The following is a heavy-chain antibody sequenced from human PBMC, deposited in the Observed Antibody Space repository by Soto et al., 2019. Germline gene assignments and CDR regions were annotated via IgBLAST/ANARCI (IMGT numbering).Heavy chain of an antibody. CDR1: GFTFSTYA. Sequence: GGSLRLSCAGAGFTFSTYAMSWVRQAPGKGLEWVSAISASGTNTFYAGSVKGRFTISRDNSRNTLSLQMNSLRADDTAVYYCALRKTGSYFDYWGQGTLVTVSS. J-gene: IGHJ4*02. CDR3: ALRKTGSYFDY. D-gene: IGHD7-27*01. V-gene: IGHV3-23*01. CDR2: ISASGTNT.